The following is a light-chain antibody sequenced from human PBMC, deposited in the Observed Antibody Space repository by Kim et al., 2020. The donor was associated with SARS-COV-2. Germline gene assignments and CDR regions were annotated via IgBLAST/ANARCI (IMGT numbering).Light chain of an antibody. J-gene: IGKJ4*01. CDR2: DTS. Sequence: LNRGERATLSCRASKSVSNYLAWYQQKPGKAPRLLIYDTSNRATGIPTRFSGSGSGTDFTLTINSLEPEDFAVYYCQQSSNWPLTFGGGTKVDIK. CDR3: QQSSNWPLT. CDR1: KSVSNY. V-gene: IGKV3-11*01.